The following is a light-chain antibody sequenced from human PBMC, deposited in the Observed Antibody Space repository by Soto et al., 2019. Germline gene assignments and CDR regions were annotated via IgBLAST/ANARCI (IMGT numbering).Light chain of an antibody. CDR1: QSVSSN. J-gene: IGKJ1*01. CDR3: QQYNNWPPWT. Sequence: EIVMTQSPATLSVSPGERATLSCRASQSVSSNLAWYQQKPGQAPRLHIYGASTRATGIPCRFSGSGSGTEFTLTISSLQSEDFAVYYCQQYNNWPPWTFGQGTKVEIK. CDR2: GAS. V-gene: IGKV3-15*01.